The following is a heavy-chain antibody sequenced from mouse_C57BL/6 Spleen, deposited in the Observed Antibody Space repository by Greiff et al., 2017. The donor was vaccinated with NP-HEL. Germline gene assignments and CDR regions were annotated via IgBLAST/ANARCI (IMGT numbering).Heavy chain of an antibody. CDR3: ARESYYYGSSKIDY. Sequence: VNVVESGPGLVQPSQSLSITCTVSGFSLTSYGVHWVRQSPGKGLEWLGVIWSGGSTDYNAAFISRLSISKDNSKSQVFFKMNSLQADDTAIYYCARESYYYGSSKIDYWGQGTTLTVSS. D-gene: IGHD1-1*01. CDR2: IWSGGST. V-gene: IGHV2-2*01. CDR1: GFSLTSYG. J-gene: IGHJ2*01.